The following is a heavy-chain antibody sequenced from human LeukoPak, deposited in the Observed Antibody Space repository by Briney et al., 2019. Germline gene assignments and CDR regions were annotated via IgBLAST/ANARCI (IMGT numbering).Heavy chain of an antibody. CDR1: GFTFSSYA. J-gene: IGHJ4*02. D-gene: IGHD3-9*01. CDR3: AKERDDILTGYYRGYYFDY. Sequence: GGSLRLSCAASGFTFSSYAMSWVRQAPGKGLEWVSAISGSGGSTYYADSVKGRFTISRDNSKNTLYLQMNSLRAEDTAVYYCAKERDDILTGYYRGYYFDYWGQGTLVTVSS. CDR2: ISGSGGST. V-gene: IGHV3-23*01.